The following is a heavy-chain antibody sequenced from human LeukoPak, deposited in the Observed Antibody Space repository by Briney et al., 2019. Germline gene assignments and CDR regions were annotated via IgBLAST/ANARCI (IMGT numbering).Heavy chain of an antibody. CDR3: ATSNDAKIAPFDH. Sequence: SETLSLTCTVSGASMSAYQWSWVRQSPEKGLEWIGCINTKGETSYNPSLKSRVTTPVDTSKSQFSLRLTSVTAADTAVYYCATSNDAKIAPFDHWGQGAPVTVSS. CDR1: GASMSAYQ. V-gene: IGHV4-4*09. CDR2: INTKGET. D-gene: IGHD2-21*01. J-gene: IGHJ4*02.